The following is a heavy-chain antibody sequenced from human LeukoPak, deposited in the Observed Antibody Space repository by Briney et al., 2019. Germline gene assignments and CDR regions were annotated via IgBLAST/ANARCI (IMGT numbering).Heavy chain of an antibody. CDR2: FSRDGINK. CDR3: ATGKLDASGFDFMLPF. V-gene: IGHV3-30*05. D-gene: IGHD5-12*01. J-gene: IGHJ4*02. CDR1: GFSFTSAA. Sequence: GGSLRLSCAASGFSFTSAAMHWLRQAPGKGLEWVAVFSRDGINKYYADSVKGRFTISRDNSRSTFYLHMNSLRPGGTALYYCATGKLDASGFDFMLPFWGQGTLVTVSS.